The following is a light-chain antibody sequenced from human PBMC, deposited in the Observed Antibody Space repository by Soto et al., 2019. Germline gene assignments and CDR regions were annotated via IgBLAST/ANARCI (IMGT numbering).Light chain of an antibody. V-gene: IGLV2-14*01. Sequence: QSVLTHPASVSGSPGQSITISCTGTSSDVGGYNYVSWYQQHPGKAPKLMIYAVTDRPSGVSSRFSGSKSGNTASLTISGLQAEDEADYYCSSYTSSSTLFGTGTKVTV. CDR2: AVT. CDR3: SSYTSSSTL. J-gene: IGLJ1*01. CDR1: SSDVGGYNY.